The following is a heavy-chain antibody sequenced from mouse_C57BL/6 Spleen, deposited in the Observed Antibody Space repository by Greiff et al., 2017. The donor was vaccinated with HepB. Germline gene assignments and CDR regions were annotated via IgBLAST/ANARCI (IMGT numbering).Heavy chain of an antibody. J-gene: IGHJ2*01. CDR2: INYDGSST. Sequence: DVKLVESEGGLVQPGSSMKLSCTASGFTFSDYYMAWVRQVPEKGLEWVANINYDGSSTYYLDSLKSRFIISRDNAKNILYLQMSSLKSEDTATYYCARGYSLDYWGQGTTLTVSS. V-gene: IGHV5-16*01. CDR3: ARGYSLDY. CDR1: GFTFSDYY.